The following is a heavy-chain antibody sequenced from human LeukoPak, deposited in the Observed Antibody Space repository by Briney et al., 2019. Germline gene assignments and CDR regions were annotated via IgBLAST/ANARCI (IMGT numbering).Heavy chain of an antibody. CDR1: GGSFSGYY. CDR3: ASLRGHDAFDI. CDR2: INHRGGT. Sequence: PPETPCLTCAVYGGSFSGYYWSWIRQPPGKGLEWIGEINHRGGTNYNPSLKSRVTISVDTSKNQFSLKLSSVTAADTAVYYCASLRGHDAFDIWGQGTIGPVSS. J-gene: IGHJ3*02. V-gene: IGHV4-34*01. D-gene: IGHD3-10*01.